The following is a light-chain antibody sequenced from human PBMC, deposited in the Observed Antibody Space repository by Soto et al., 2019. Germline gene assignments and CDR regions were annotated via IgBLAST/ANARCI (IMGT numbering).Light chain of an antibody. Sequence: EIVMTQSPATLSVSPGERATLSCRASQSVSSNLAWYQQRPGQAPRLLISGASTRATGIPARFSGSGSGTEFTLTISSLQSEDFAVYYCHQYNNWPGTFGQGTKVDIK. J-gene: IGKJ1*01. CDR3: HQYNNWPGT. CDR1: QSVSSN. V-gene: IGKV3-15*01. CDR2: GAS.